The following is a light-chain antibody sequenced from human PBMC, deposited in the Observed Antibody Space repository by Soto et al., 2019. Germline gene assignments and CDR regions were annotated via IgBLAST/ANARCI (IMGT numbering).Light chain of an antibody. CDR3: QEYNDWRPIT. J-gene: IGKJ4*01. CDR2: DAS. V-gene: IGKV1-39*02. Sequence: SQMTQSPYSLSASVGDRVTITCRASQSISSYLNWYQQKPGKAPNLLIYDASSLESGVPSRFSGSGSGTEFTLTISSLQPEDFAVYYCQEYNDWRPITFGGGTKVDIK. CDR1: QSISSY.